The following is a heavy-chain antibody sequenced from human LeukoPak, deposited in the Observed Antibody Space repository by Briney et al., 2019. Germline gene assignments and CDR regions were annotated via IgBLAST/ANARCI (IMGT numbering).Heavy chain of an antibody. J-gene: IGHJ4*02. D-gene: IGHD6-13*01. CDR3: ARTYSSSWRGYFDY. V-gene: IGHV1-3*01. CDR1: GGTFSSYA. Sequence: ASVKVSCKASGGTFSSYAISWVRQAPGQRLEWMGWINAGNGNTKYSQKFQGRVTITRDTSASTAYMELSSLRSEDTAVYYCARTYSSSWRGYFDYWGQGTLVTVSS. CDR2: INAGNGNT.